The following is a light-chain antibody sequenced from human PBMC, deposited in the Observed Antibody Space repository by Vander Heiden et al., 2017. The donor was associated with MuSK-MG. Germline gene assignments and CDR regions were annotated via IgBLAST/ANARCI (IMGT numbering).Light chain of an antibody. Sequence: DIHMTQSPSTLSASVGDRVTITCRASQSISSWLAWFQQKPGKAPKLLIYDASSLESGIPSRFSGSGSGTEFTLTISSLKPDDFATYYCQQHSNYPLTFGQGTKVDIK. CDR1: QSISSW. CDR3: QQHSNYPLT. V-gene: IGKV1-5*01. J-gene: IGKJ1*01. CDR2: DAS.